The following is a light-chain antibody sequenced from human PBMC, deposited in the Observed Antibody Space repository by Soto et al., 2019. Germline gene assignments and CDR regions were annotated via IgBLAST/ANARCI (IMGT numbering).Light chain of an antibody. CDR3: QQRYNRPPYT. Sequence: EIVLTQSPVTLSLSPGERATLSCRASQTVSSYVAWYQQRHGQAPRLVIYDSSNRAPGVPARFSGSGSGTQFPLTISSLEPEDSAVYYCQQRYNRPPYTFGQGTKLEIK. V-gene: IGKV3-11*01. J-gene: IGKJ2*01. CDR1: QTVSSY. CDR2: DSS.